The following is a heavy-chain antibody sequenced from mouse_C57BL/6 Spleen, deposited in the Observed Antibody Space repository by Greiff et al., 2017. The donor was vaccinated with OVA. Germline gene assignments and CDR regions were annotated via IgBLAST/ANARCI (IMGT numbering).Heavy chain of an antibody. D-gene: IGHD1-1*01. Sequence: EVQLQQSGPVLVKPGASVKMSCKASGYTFTDYYMNWVKQSHGKSLEWIGVINPYNGGTSYNQKFKGKATLTVDKSSSTAYMELNSLTSEDSAVYYCARGYGSSIYAMDYWGQGTSVTVSS. CDR3: ARGYGSSIYAMDY. V-gene: IGHV1-19*01. J-gene: IGHJ4*01. CDR1: GYTFTDYY. CDR2: INPYNGGT.